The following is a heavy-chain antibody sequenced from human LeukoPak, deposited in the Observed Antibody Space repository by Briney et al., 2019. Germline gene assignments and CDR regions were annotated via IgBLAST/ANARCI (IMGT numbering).Heavy chain of an antibody. V-gene: IGHV3-48*01. CDR1: GFTFSSYS. D-gene: IGHD3-22*01. Sequence: GGSLRLSCAASGFTFSSYSMSWVRQAPGKGLEWVSYISSSSSTIYYADSVKGRFTISRDNAKNSLYLQMNSLRAEDTAVYYCARVGGSSGYSWGQGTLVTVSS. J-gene: IGHJ4*02. CDR3: ARVGGSSGYS. CDR2: ISSSSSTI.